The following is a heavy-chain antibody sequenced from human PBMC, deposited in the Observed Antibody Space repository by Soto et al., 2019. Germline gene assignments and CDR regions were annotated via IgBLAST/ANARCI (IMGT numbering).Heavy chain of an antibody. J-gene: IGHJ4*02. CDR2: IWYDGSNK. CDR1: GFTFSSYG. CDR3: ARDQDDYYDSSGPTDY. Sequence: GGSLRLSCAASGFTFSSYGMHWVRQAPGKGLEWVAVIWYDGSNKYYADSVKGRFTISRDNSKNTLYLQMNSLRAEDTAVYYCARDQDDYYDSSGPTDYWGQGTLVTVSS. V-gene: IGHV3-33*01. D-gene: IGHD3-22*01.